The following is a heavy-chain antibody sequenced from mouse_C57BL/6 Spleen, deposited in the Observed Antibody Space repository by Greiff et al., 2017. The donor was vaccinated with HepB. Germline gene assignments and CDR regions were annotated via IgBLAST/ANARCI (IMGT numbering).Heavy chain of an antibody. Sequence: QVQLKQSGAELVRPGTSVKVSCKASGYAFTNYLIEWVKQRPGQGLEWIGVINPGSGGTNYNEKFKGKATLTADKSSSTAYMQLSSLTSEDSAVYFCARYHYDYDGAYWGQGTLVTVSA. J-gene: IGHJ3*01. CDR1: GYAFTNYL. CDR2: INPGSGGT. D-gene: IGHD2-4*01. CDR3: ARYHYDYDGAY. V-gene: IGHV1-54*01.